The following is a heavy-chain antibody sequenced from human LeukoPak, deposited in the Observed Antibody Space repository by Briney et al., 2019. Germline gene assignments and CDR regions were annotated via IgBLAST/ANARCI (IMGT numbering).Heavy chain of an antibody. J-gene: IGHJ4*02. Sequence: SETLSLTCTVPGGSISSYYWSWIRQPPGKGLEWIGYIYYSEYSGSTSTNYNPSLKSRVTISVDTSKNQFSLKLSSVTAADTAVYYCAREVVSGGNCFFDYWGQGTLVTVSS. V-gene: IGHV4-59*01. CDR3: AREVVSGGNCFFDY. CDR2: IYYSEYSGSTST. CDR1: GGSISSYY. D-gene: IGHD2-15*01.